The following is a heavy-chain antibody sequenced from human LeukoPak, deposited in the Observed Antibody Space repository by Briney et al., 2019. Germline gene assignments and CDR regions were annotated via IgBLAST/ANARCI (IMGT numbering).Heavy chain of an antibody. CDR2: ISGSGGST. CDR1: GFTFSSYA. D-gene: IGHD6-19*01. Sequence: GGSLRLSCAASGFTFSSYAMSWVRQAPGKGLEWVSAISGSGGSTYYADSVKGRFTISRDNSKNSLYLQMNSLRAEDTALYYCAKDKSSGWSAFDIWGQGTMVTVSS. J-gene: IGHJ3*02. V-gene: IGHV3-23*01. CDR3: AKDKSSGWSAFDI.